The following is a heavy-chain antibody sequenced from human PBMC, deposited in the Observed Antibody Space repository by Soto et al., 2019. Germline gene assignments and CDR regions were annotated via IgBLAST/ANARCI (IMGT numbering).Heavy chain of an antibody. CDR1: GGSISSGEYY. Sequence: SETLSLTCTVSGGSISSGEYYWTWIRQPPGKGLEWIGYISYSGSTHYSPSLKSRVSITVDTSKNQFSLKLSSVTAADTAVYYCARSGGQYSYGLYSYYGMDVWSQGTTVTVSS. D-gene: IGHD5-18*01. CDR2: ISYSGST. V-gene: IGHV4-30-4*01. J-gene: IGHJ6*02. CDR3: ARSGGQYSYGLYSYYGMDV.